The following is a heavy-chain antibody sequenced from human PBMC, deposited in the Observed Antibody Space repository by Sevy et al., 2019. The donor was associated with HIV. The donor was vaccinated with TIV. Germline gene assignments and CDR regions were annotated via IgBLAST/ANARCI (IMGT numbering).Heavy chain of an antibody. CDR3: ARDLPPSATIVPHFDY. CDR2: FGIAGDT. D-gene: IGHD1-26*01. J-gene: IGHJ4*02. Sequence: GGSLRLSCAASGFTFSYYDMHWVRQPTGKGLEWVSGFGIAGDTYYSDSVKGRFTISRDNAKNSLYLQMNSLRVEDTAVYYCARDLPPSATIVPHFDYWGQGTLVTVSS. V-gene: IGHV3-13*01. CDR1: GFTFSYYD.